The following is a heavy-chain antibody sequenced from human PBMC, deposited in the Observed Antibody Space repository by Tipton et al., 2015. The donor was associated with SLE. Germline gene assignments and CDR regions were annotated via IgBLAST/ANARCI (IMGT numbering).Heavy chain of an antibody. D-gene: IGHD3-16*01. Sequence: TLSLTCSVSGVSISSYYWSWIRQPAGKGLGWIGRLYTSGTHYNPSLKSRVTMSVDPSKNQFSLKLSSVTAADTAVYYCATYEAGVGGRSYWGQGTLVTVSS. CDR3: ATYEAGVGGRSY. CDR2: LYTSGT. CDR1: GVSISSYY. J-gene: IGHJ4*02. V-gene: IGHV4-4*07.